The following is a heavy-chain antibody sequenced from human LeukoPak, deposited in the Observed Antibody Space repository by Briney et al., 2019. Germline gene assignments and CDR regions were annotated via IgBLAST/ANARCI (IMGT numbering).Heavy chain of an antibody. V-gene: IGHV3-74*01. CDR1: GFTFSSYW. Sequence: QPGGSLRLSCAASGFTFSSYWMHWVRQAPGKGLVWVSRINSDGSRTNYADSVKGRFTISRDNAKNTLYLQMNSLRAEDTAVYYCAKSGSLGNCFDPWGQGTLVTVSS. CDR3: AKSGSLGNCFDP. CDR2: INSDGSRT. D-gene: IGHD6-13*01. J-gene: IGHJ5*02.